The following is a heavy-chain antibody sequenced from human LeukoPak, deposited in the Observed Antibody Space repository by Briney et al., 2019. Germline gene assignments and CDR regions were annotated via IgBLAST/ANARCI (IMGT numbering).Heavy chain of an antibody. Sequence: GGSLRLSCAASGFTFSSYAMSWVRQAPGKGLEWVSGISGSGGNTYYADSVKGRFTISRDNSKNTLYLQMNSLRAEDTAVYYCAKDGSVGATIDYWGQGTLVTVSS. CDR2: ISGSGGNT. J-gene: IGHJ4*02. V-gene: IGHV3-23*01. D-gene: IGHD1-26*01. CDR1: GFTFSSYA. CDR3: AKDGSVGATIDY.